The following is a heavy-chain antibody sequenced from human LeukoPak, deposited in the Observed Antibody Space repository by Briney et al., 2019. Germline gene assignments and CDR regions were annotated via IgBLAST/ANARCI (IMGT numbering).Heavy chain of an antibody. V-gene: IGHV4-39*07. CDR2: IYYSGST. J-gene: IGHJ5*02. CDR1: GGSISSSSYY. Sequence: PSETLSLTCTVSGGSISSSSYYWGWIRQPPGKGLEWIGSIYYSGSTYYNPSLKSRVTISVDKSKNQFSLKLSSVTAADTAVYYCARDLGLCCSGGSCYSYLNWFDPWGQGTLVTVSS. D-gene: IGHD2-15*01. CDR3: ARDLGLCCSGGSCYSYLNWFDP.